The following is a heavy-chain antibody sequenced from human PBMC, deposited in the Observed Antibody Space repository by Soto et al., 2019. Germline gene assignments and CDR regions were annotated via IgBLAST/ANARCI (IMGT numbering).Heavy chain of an antibody. CDR3: ARAFFYQGSDSRGYSFDAFDF. V-gene: IGHV1-18*01. Sequence: QVQLVQSGAEVKKPGASVKVSCKASGYTFTSSGMSWVRQAPGQGLDWMGWISAHTGSSEYAQRFQGRVTMTTDRSTSIAYMELGSLRSDDTAVYYWARAFFYQGSDSRGYSFDAFDFWGPGTLVTVSS. J-gene: IGHJ3*01. CDR1: GYTFTSSG. CDR2: ISAHTGSS. D-gene: IGHD3-22*01.